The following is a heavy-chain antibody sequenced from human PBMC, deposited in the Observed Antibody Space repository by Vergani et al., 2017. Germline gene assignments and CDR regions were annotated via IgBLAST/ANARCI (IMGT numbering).Heavy chain of an antibody. D-gene: IGHD6-13*01. J-gene: IGHJ3*02. V-gene: IGHV4-39*01. CDR3: ARAVSGRIAAAWYDAFDI. Sequence: QLQLQESGPGLVKPSETLSLTCTVSGGSISSSSYYWGWIRQPPGKGLEWIGSIYYSGSTYYNPSLKSRVPISVDTSKNQFSLKLSSLTAADTAVYYCARAVSGRIAAAWYDAFDIWGQGTMVTVSS. CDR2: IYYSGST. CDR1: GGSISSSSYY.